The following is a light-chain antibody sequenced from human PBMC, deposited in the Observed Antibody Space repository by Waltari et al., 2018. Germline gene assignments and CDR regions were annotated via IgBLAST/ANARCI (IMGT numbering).Light chain of an antibody. V-gene: IGKV1-5*03. CDR1: KHISNS. CDR2: RAS. J-gene: IGKJ1*01. CDR3: QHYDTYSWT. Sequence: DIQMTQSPSTLSASVGDRVTITCRASKHISNSLAWYQQRPGKAPKPLVYRASTLESGVPSRFSAGGSGTEFSLTISGLQPDDCATYFCQHYDTYSWTFGQGTKVDIK.